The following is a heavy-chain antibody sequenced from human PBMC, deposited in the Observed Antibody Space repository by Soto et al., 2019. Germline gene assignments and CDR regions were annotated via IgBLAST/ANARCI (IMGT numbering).Heavy chain of an antibody. CDR2: VSIGGST. Sequence: DVQLLESGGGLVQPEGSLRLSCAASGFTFSSYAMGWVRQGPGKGLEWVAVVSIGGSTHYADSVRGRFTISRDNSKNTLSLQMNSLTAEGTAVYFCAKRRGAGGHFDYWGQGALVTVS. J-gene: IGHJ4*02. D-gene: IGHD2-15*01. CDR1: GFTFSSYA. CDR3: AKRRGAGGHFDY. V-gene: IGHV3-23*01.